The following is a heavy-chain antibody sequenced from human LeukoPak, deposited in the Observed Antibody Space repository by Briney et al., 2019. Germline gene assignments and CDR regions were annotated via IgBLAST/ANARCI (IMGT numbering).Heavy chain of an antibody. CDR3: ARDMEKFTMVRGVRWGSYGMDV. V-gene: IGHV1-24*01. CDR1: GYTLTELS. CDR2: FDPEDGET. J-gene: IGHJ6*02. D-gene: IGHD3-10*01. Sequence: ASVKVSCKVSGYTLTELSMHWVRQAPGKGLEWMGGFDPEDGETIYAQKFQGRVTMTEDTSTDTAYMELSSLRSEDTAVYYCARDMEKFTMVRGVRWGSYGMDVWGQGTTVTVSS.